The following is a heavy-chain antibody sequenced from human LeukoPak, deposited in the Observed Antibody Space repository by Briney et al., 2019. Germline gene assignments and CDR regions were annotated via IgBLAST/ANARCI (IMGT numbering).Heavy chain of an antibody. J-gene: IGHJ5*02. CDR1: GYSFTCYW. D-gene: IGHD3-22*01. Sequence: GESLKISCKGSGYSFTCYWIGWVRQMPGKGLEWMGIIYPGDSDTRYSPSFQGQVTISADKSISTAYLQWSSLKASDTAMYYCARQAPTYYYDSSGYLNWFDPWGQGTLVTVSS. V-gene: IGHV5-51*01. CDR2: IYPGDSDT. CDR3: ARQAPTYYYDSSGYLNWFDP.